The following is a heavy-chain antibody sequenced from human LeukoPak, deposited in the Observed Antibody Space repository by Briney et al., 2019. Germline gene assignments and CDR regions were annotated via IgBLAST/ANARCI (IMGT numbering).Heavy chain of an antibody. D-gene: IGHD3-3*01. V-gene: IGHV3-48*01. Sequence: GGSLRLSCAASGFTFSTFSMNWVRQAPGQGLEWISYISGSSNTIYYADSVKGRFTISRDNAKNSLYLQMNSLRAEDTAVYYCARESFTLFGVIITWGQGTLVTVSS. CDR2: ISGSSNTI. J-gene: IGHJ5*02. CDR1: GFTFSTFS. CDR3: ARESFTLFGVIIT.